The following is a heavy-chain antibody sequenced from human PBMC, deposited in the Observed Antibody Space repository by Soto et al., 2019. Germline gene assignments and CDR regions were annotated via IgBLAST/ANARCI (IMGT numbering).Heavy chain of an antibody. D-gene: IGHD2-2*01. J-gene: IGHJ1*01. V-gene: IGHV1-46*03. CDR3: ARGFSDIVLVPAAPAEYFQH. CDR2: INPSGGST. Sequence: GASVKVSCKASGYTFTSYYMHWVRQAPGQGLEWMGIINPSGGSTSYAQKFQGRVTMTRDTSTSTVYMELSSLRSEDTAVYYCARGFSDIVLVPAAPAEYFQHWLQGTLVT. CDR1: GYTFTSYY.